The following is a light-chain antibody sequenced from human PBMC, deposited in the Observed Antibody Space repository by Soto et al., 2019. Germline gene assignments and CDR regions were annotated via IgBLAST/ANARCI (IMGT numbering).Light chain of an antibody. CDR2: DVT. Sequence: QSALTQPASVAGSPGQSITIPCNGTSNDIGGYNFVSWFQQHPGKAPKLLICDVTRRPSGVSDRFSGSKSGNTASLTISGLQAEDEADYYCNSYSGCNTRYVFGSGTKLTVL. J-gene: IGLJ1*01. V-gene: IGLV2-14*01. CDR1: SNDIGGYNF. CDR3: NSYSGCNTRYV.